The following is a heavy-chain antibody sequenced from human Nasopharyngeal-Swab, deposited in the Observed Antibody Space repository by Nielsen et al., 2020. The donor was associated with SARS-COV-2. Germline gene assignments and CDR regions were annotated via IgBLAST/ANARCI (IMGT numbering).Heavy chain of an antibody. CDR1: GFTFSSYD. Sequence: GGSLRLSCAASGFTFSSYDMHWVRQATGKGLEWVSAIGTAGDTYYPGSVKGRFTISRENAKNSLYLQMNSLRAGDTAVYYCARAPYGQLARYYYYGMDVWGQGTTVTVSS. CDR2: IGTAGDT. J-gene: IGHJ6*02. CDR3: ARAPYGQLARYYYYGMDV. V-gene: IGHV3-13*01. D-gene: IGHD6-6*01.